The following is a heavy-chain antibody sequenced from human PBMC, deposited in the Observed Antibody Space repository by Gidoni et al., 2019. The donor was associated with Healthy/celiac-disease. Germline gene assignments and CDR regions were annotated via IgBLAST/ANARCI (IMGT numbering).Heavy chain of an antibody. D-gene: IGHD3-10*01. CDR2: INPNSGGT. J-gene: IGHJ6*02. V-gene: IGHV1-2*04. CDR1: GYTFTAYY. CDR3: ARGREVLLWFGELLPSGYYGMDV. Sequence: QVQLVQSGAEVKKPGASVKVSCKASGYTFTAYYMHWVRQAPGQGLEWMGWINPNSGGTNYAQKFQGWVTMTRDTSISTAYMELSRLRSDDTAVYYCARGREVLLWFGELLPSGYYGMDVWGQGTTVTVSS.